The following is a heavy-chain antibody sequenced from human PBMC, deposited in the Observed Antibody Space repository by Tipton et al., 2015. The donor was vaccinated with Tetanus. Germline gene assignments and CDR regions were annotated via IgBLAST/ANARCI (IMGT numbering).Heavy chain of an antibody. CDR3: ARGPPFYDFWSGYSVGDFDY. CDR2: IYHSGST. CDR1: GGSISSSSYY. V-gene: IGHV4-39*07. D-gene: IGHD3-3*01. J-gene: IGHJ4*02. Sequence: TLSLTCTVSGGSISSSSYYWGWIRQPPGKGLEWIGEIYHSGSTNYNPSLKSRVTISVDKSKNQFSLKLSSVTAADTAVYYCARGPPFYDFWSGYSVGDFDYWGQGTLVTVSS.